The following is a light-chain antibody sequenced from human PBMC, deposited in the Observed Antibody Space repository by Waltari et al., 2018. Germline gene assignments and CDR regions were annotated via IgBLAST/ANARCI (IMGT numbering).Light chain of an antibody. V-gene: IGLV2-23*01. Sequence: QSALTQPASVSGSPGQSITISCTGSSSDVGSYNLVSWYQLRPGKAPKLLIYDGSKRPSGVSNRFSGSKSGHTASLTISGLQTEDEADYYCCSYAGSTSPRVFGGGTKLSVL. CDR3: CSYAGSTSPRV. CDR1: SSDVGSYNL. CDR2: DGS. J-gene: IGLJ3*02.